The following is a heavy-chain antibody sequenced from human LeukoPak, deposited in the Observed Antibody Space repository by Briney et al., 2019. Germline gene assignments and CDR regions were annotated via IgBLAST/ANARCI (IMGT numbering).Heavy chain of an antibody. CDR2: IKQDASEK. D-gene: IGHD2-21*02. CDR1: GFTLSSYW. CDR3: AREGVTDFDY. V-gene: IGHV3-7*01. J-gene: IGHJ4*02. Sequence: AGSLRLSCAASGFTLSSYWMNWVRQAPGKGPEWVANIKQDASEKFYVDSVKGRFTISRDNAKNSLYLQMNSLRAEDTAVYYCAREGVTDFDYWGQGTLVTVSS.